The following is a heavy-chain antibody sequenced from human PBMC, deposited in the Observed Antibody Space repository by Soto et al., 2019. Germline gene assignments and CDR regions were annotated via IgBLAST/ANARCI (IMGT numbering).Heavy chain of an antibody. CDR3: ARDRWNYYDSSGYYPLIGMDV. D-gene: IGHD3-22*01. J-gene: IGHJ6*02. Sequence: SVKVSCKAAGYTFTSYYMHCVRQAPGQGLEWMGIINPSGGSTSYAQKFQGRVTMTRDTSTSTVYMELSSLRSEDTAVYYCARDRWNYYDSSGYYPLIGMDVWGQGTTVTVSS. CDR1: GYTFTSYY. CDR2: INPSGGST. V-gene: IGHV1-46*01.